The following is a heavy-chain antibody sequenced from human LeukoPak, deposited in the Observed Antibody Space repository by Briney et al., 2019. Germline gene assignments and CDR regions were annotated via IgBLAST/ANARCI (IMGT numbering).Heavy chain of an antibody. V-gene: IGHV3-30*02. CDR1: GFTLSSYG. CDR2: IRYDGSNK. Sequence: PGGSLRLCCAASGFTLSSYGMHWVRQVPGEGLEWVAFIRYDGSNKYYADSVKGRFTISRDNSKNTLYLQMNSLRAEDTAVYYCAKGPGEYGRFLFVYWRQGTLVTVSS. CDR3: AKGPGEYGRFLFVY. J-gene: IGHJ4*02. D-gene: IGHD6-6*01.